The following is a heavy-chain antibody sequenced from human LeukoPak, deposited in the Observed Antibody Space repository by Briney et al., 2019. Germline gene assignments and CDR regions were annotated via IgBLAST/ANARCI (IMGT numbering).Heavy chain of an antibody. V-gene: IGHV4-59*01. D-gene: IGHD5-18*01. CDR1: GGSISSYY. Sequence: SETLSLTCTVSGGSISSYYWSWIRQPPGKGLEWIGYIYYSGSTNYNPSLKSRVTISVDTSKNQFSLKLSSVTAADTAVYYCARDRMGTVMVPIDYWGQGTLVTVSS. CDR3: ARDRMGTVMVPIDY. CDR2: IYYSGST. J-gene: IGHJ4*02.